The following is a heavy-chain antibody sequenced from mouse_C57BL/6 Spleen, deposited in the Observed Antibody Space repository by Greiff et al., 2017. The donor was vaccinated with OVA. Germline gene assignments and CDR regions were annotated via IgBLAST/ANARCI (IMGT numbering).Heavy chain of an antibody. V-gene: IGHV1-55*01. Sequence: QVQLQQPGAELVKPGASVKMSCKASGYTFTSYWITWVKQRPGQGLEWIGDIYPGSGSTNYNEKFKSKATLTVDTSSSTAYMQLSSLTSEDSAVYYCARERVGRGYFDYWGQGTTLTVSS. CDR1: GYTFTSYW. J-gene: IGHJ2*01. CDR3: ARERVGRGYFDY. CDR2: IYPGSGST. D-gene: IGHD4-1*01.